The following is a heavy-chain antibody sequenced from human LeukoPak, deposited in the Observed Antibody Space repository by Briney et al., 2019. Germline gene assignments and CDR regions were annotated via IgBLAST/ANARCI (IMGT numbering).Heavy chain of an antibody. CDR2: IYYSGST. D-gene: IGHD6-13*01. CDR3: ARGEAAAEDY. V-gene: IGHV4-4*02. J-gene: IGHJ4*02. CDR1: GGSVSHSNW. Sequence: SETLSHTCAVSGGSVSHSNWWTWVRQSPGKGLEWIGYIYYSGSTYYNPSLKSRVTISVDTSKNQFSLKLSSVTAADTAVYYCARGEAAAEDYWGQGTLVTVSS.